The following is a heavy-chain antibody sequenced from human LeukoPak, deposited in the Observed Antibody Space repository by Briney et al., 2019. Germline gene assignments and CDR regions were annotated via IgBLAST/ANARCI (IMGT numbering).Heavy chain of an antibody. D-gene: IGHD3-22*01. CDR2: ISTSGGST. V-gene: IGHV3-64D*06. CDR3: VKDLGSNYYDSSSYFDY. J-gene: IGHJ4*02. Sequence: GGSLRLSCSASGFTFNSYAMHWVRQAPGNGLEFVSAISTSGGSTYYADSVKGRFAISRDNSKNTLYLQMSSLRAEDTAVYYCVKDLGSNYYDSSSYFDYRGQGTLVTVSS. CDR1: GFTFNSYA.